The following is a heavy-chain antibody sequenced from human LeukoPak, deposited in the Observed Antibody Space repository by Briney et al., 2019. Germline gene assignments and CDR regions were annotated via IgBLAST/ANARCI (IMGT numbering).Heavy chain of an antibody. Sequence: GGSLRLSCAASGFTFSSNYMSWVRQAPGKGLEWVSVIYSGGSTYYADSVKGRSTISRDNSKSTLYIQMNSLRAVDTAVYYCARAKPKNMVRGLIMRRESRYYFDYWGQGTLVTVSS. V-gene: IGHV3-53*01. D-gene: IGHD3-10*01. J-gene: IGHJ4*02. CDR2: IYSGGST. CDR3: ARAKPKNMVRGLIMRRESRYYFDY. CDR1: GFTFSSNY.